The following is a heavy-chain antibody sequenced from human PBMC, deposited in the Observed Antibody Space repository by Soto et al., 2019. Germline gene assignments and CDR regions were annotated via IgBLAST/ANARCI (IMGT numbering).Heavy chain of an antibody. J-gene: IGHJ4*02. CDR2: ISSSGSTI. Sequence: EVQLVESGGGLVQPGGSLRLSCAASGFTFSSYEMNWVRQAPGKGLEWVSYISSSGSTIYYADSVKGRFTISRDNAKNSLYLKMNGLGAEDTGVYYWGRRQDGRGGGYFDYWGQETLVTVSS. CDR1: GFTFSSYE. D-gene: IGHD3-16*01. CDR3: GRRQDGRGGGYFDY. V-gene: IGHV3-48*03.